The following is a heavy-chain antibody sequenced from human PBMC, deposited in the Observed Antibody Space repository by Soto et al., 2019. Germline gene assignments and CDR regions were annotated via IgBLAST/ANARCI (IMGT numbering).Heavy chain of an antibody. V-gene: IGHV3-23*01. D-gene: IGHD6-13*01. J-gene: IGHJ6*02. CDR3: ATDPPAFSSSWFGMDV. CDR2: ISVGGSNT. Sequence: GGFLRLSCVVSEFTFRSYAMSWVRQAPGKGVEWVSGISVGGSNTYYADSVKGRFTISRDNSKNTLYLQMNSLRAEDTVVYFCATDPPAFSSSWFGMDVWGQGTTVTVSS. CDR1: EFTFRSYA.